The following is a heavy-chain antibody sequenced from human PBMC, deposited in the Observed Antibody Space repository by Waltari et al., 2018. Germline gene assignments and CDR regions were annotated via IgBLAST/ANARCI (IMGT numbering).Heavy chain of an antibody. CDR3: ATYIGASVGTAAFDV. D-gene: IGHD5-12*01. Sequence: WGWIRQPPGQGLEWIGTISYAGTTYTNPSLRSRLTMSRDTSKNQLSLTLGSTTAADTAVYYCATYIGASVGTAAFDVWGQGTMVTVSS. V-gene: IGHV4-39*01. CDR2: ISYAGTT. J-gene: IGHJ3*01.